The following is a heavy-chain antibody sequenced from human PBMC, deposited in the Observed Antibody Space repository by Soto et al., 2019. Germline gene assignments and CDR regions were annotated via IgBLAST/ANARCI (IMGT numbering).Heavy chain of an antibody. CDR1: LYSVTNKD. CDR2: MNPGSGDT. J-gene: IGHJ5*02. Sequence: PSGKVSCKTSLYSVTNKDVRWVRQATGQGLEWMGWMNPGSGDTGYAQKFQGRVTVTRDISIATAYMELSSLRSDDTAIYYCARMETFGSLNWFDPWGQGTLVTLSS. V-gene: IGHV1-8*01. CDR3: ARMETFGSLNWFDP. D-gene: IGHD3-16*01.